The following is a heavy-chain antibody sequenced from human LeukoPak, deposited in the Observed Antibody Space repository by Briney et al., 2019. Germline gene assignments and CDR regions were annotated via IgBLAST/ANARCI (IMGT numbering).Heavy chain of an antibody. J-gene: IGHJ5*02. Sequence: SVNVSCKASGGTFSSYAISWVRPAPGQGLEWMGGIIPIFGTANYAQKFQGRVTITTDESTSTAYMELSSLRSEDTAVYYCARLNKGSSSWYWGYNWFDPWGQGTLVTVSS. CDR2: IIPIFGTA. V-gene: IGHV1-69*05. D-gene: IGHD6-13*01. CDR1: GGTFSSYA. CDR3: ARLNKGSSSWYWGYNWFDP.